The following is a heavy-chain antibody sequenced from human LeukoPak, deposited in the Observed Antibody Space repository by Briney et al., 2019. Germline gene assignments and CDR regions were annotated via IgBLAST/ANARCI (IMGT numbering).Heavy chain of an antibody. D-gene: IGHD4-17*01. CDR2: INPNSGGT. J-gene: IGHJ5*02. CDR3: ARDHRLRAWFDP. Sequence: ASVKVSCEASGYTFTGYYMHWVRQAPGQGLEWMGWINPNSGGTSYAQKFQGRVTMTRDTSISTAYMELIRLRSGDTAVYYCARDHRLRAWFDPWGQGTLVTVSS. CDR1: GYTFTGYY. V-gene: IGHV1-2*02.